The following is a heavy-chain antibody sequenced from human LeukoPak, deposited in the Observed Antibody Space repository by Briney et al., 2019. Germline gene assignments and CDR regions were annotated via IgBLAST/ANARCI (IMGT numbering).Heavy chain of an antibody. Sequence: APVKVSCKASGDTFTSYYMHWVRQAPGQGLEWMGLINPSGGSTNYAQKFQGRVTMTRDTSTSTVYMELSSLRSEDTAVYYCAREKQSGGTPFDYWGQGSLVTVSS. V-gene: IGHV1-46*01. CDR2: INPSGGST. CDR1: GDTFTSYY. J-gene: IGHJ4*02. CDR3: AREKQSGGTPFDY. D-gene: IGHD1-26*01.